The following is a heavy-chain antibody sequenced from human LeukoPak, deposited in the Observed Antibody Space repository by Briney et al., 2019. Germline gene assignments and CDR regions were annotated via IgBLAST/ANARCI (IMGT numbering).Heavy chain of an antibody. CDR3: AKDLVAAVSYGMDV. J-gene: IGHJ6*02. Sequence: PGGSLRLSWGAAGFTFTSYGMHWVRQAPGKGLEWVTVISYDGSNKYYADSVKGRFTISRDNSKNTLSLQMNSLRAEDTAVYYCAKDLVAAVSYGMDVWGQGTTVTVSS. V-gene: IGHV3-30*18. D-gene: IGHD6-13*01. CDR2: ISYDGSNK. CDR1: GFTFTSYG.